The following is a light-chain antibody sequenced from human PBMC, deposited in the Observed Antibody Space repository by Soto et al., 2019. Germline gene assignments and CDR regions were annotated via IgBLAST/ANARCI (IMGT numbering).Light chain of an antibody. CDR1: QSVNSN. CDR2: GAS. CDR3: QQYNNWPPIT. V-gene: IGKV3-15*01. J-gene: IGKJ5*01. Sequence: ETMLTQSPAALSVSPGERATLSCSSSQSVNSNLAWYQQELGQAPRVLIYGASTRASGVPGRFSGSGSGTEFTLTISSLQSEDFAVYYCQQYNNWPPITFGQGTRLEIK.